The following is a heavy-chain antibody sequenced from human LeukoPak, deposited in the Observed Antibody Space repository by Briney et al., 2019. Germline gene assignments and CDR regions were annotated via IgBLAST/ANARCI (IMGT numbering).Heavy chain of an antibody. Sequence: GGSLRLPCAASGFTFSSYAMSWVRQAPGKGLEWVSAISGSGGSTYYADSVKGRFTISRDNSKNTLYLQMNSLRAEDTAVYYCATWLWFGELLHFDYWGQGTLVTVSS. D-gene: IGHD3-10*01. CDR1: GFTFSSYA. CDR3: ATWLWFGELLHFDY. CDR2: ISGSGGST. V-gene: IGHV3-23*01. J-gene: IGHJ4*02.